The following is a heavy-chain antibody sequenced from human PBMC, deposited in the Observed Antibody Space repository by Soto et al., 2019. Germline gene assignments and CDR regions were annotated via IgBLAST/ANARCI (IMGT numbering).Heavy chain of an antibody. D-gene: IGHD6-19*01. Sequence: PGGSLRLSGAASGFTFSSYARNWSRQTQEKGLEWVSSISSTSSYTDYSDSVKGRFTISRDNANNSLFLQMNSLRAEDTDTYYCARDLALAGNYWGQGVLVTVSS. V-gene: IGHV3-21*01. CDR2: ISSTSSYT. CDR3: ARDLALAGNY. CDR1: GFTFSSYA. J-gene: IGHJ4*02.